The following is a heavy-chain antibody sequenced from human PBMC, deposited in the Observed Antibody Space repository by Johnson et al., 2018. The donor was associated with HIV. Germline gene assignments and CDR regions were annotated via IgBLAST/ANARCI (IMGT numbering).Heavy chain of an antibody. D-gene: IGHD3-3*01. V-gene: IGHV3-30*18. J-gene: IGHJ3*02. CDR3: AKVRGDFWSGYYGGLNDAFDI. CDR1: GFTFSSYG. CDR2: IKQDGSER. Sequence: QVQLVESGGGVVQPGRSLRLSCAASGFTFSSYGIHWVRQVPGKGLEWVANIKQDGSERYYADSVKGRFTISRDSSKNTLYLQMNSLRAEETAVYYCAKVRGDFWSGYYGGLNDAFDIWGQGTMVTVSS.